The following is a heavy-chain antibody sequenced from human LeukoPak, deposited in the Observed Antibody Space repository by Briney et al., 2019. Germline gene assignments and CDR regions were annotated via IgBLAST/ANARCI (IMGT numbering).Heavy chain of an antibody. CDR2: ISSSSYI. J-gene: IGHJ4*02. Sequence: GGSLRLSCAASGFTFSSYSMNWVRQAPGKGLEWVSSISSSSYIYYADSVKGRFTISRDNAKNSLYLQMNSLRAEDTAVYYCARDSRLQQLDDYWGQGTLVTVSS. D-gene: IGHD6-13*01. V-gene: IGHV3-21*01. CDR1: GFTFSSYS. CDR3: ARDSRLQQLDDY.